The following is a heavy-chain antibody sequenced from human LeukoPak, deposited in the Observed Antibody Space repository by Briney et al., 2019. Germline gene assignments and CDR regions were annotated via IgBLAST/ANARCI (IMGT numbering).Heavy chain of an antibody. J-gene: IGHJ5*02. V-gene: IGHV1-46*01. CDR3: ARAWPSSRGTNWFDP. CDR1: GYTFTSYY. CDR2: INPSGGST. Sequence: ASVKVSCKASGYTFTSYYMHWVRQAPGQGLEWMGIINPSGGSTSYAQKFQGRVTMTRDTSTSTVYMELSSLRSEDTAVYYCARAWPSSRGTNWFDPWGQGTLVTVSS. D-gene: IGHD1-1*01.